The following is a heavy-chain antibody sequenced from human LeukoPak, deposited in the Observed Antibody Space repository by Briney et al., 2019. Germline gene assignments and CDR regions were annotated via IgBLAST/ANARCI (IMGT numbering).Heavy chain of an antibody. Sequence: SETLSLTCTVSGGSISSYYWSWIRQPAGNGLEWIGRIYTSGSTNYNPSLKSRVTISVDTSKNQFSLKLSSVTAADTAVYYCARHFCSGGSCFYFDYWGQGTLVTVSS. CDR3: ARHFCSGGSCFYFDY. CDR1: GGSISSYY. V-gene: IGHV4-4*07. J-gene: IGHJ4*02. CDR2: IYTSGST. D-gene: IGHD2-15*01.